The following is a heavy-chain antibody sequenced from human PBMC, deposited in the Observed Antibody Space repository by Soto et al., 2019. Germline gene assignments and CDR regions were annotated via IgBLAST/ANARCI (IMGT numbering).Heavy chain of an antibody. CDR1: GGSVSSYY. CDR2: IYYSGST. J-gene: IGHJ6*02. V-gene: IGHV4-59*02. D-gene: IGHD6-6*01. CDR3: ARLPGAGRPPYGMDV. Sequence: SETLSLTCTVSGGSVSSYYWSWIRQPPGKGLEYIGYIYYSGSTNYNPSLKSRVTISVDTSKNQFSLKLSSVIAADTAVYYCARLPGAGRPPYGMDVWGQGTTVTVSS.